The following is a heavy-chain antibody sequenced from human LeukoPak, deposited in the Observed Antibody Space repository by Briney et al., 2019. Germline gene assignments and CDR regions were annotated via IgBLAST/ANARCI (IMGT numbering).Heavy chain of an antibody. CDR3: ARDPPSFQH. CDR1: GGSVSSGSYY. Sequence: SETLSLTCTVSGGSVSSGSYYWSWIRQPPGKGLEWIGYIYYSGSTNYNPSLKSRVTISVDTSKNQFSLKLSSVTAADTAVYYCARDPPSFQHWGQGTLVTVSS. V-gene: IGHV4-61*01. J-gene: IGHJ1*01. CDR2: IYYSGST.